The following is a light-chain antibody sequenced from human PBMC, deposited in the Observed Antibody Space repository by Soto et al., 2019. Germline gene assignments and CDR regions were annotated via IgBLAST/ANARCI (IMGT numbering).Light chain of an antibody. CDR1: QTINNW. CDR3: QQYNSHSFT. Sequence: DIQMTQSPSTLSASLGDRVTLTCRASQTINNWLVWYQQKPGKVPKLLLYKAAKLESGVPSRFSGSESGTEFTLTISSLQPDDSATYYCQQYNSHSFTFGQGTKLEI. CDR2: KAA. J-gene: IGKJ2*01. V-gene: IGKV1-5*03.